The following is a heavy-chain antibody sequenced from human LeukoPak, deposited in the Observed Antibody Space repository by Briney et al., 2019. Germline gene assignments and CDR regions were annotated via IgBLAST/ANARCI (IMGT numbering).Heavy chain of an antibody. V-gene: IGHV4-39*07. D-gene: IGHD7-27*01. CDR2: IYYSGST. Sequence: SETLSLTCTVSGGSISSSSYYWGWIRQPPGKGLEWIGSIYYSGSTYYNPSLKSRVTISVDTSKNQFSLKLSSVTAADTAVYYCARDLWGPSWGKYNWFDPWGQGTLVTVSS. CDR1: GGSISSSSYY. CDR3: ARDLWGPSWGKYNWFDP. J-gene: IGHJ5*02.